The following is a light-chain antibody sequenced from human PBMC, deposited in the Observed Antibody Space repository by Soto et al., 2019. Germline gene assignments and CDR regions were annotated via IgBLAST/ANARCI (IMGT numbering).Light chain of an antibody. V-gene: IGLV2-23*02. Sequence: QSALTQPASVSGSPGQSITISCTGTSNDVGGYNLVSWYQQHPGKAPKLIIYEVTKRPSGVSNRFSGSKSGNTASLTISGLQAEDEADYSCFPYAGNSGVFGTGTKVTVL. CDR3: FPYAGNSGV. CDR2: EVT. J-gene: IGLJ1*01. CDR1: SNDVGGYNL.